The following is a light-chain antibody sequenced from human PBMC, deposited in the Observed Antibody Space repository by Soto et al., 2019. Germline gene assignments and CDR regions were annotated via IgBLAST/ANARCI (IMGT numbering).Light chain of an antibody. Sequence: QSALTQPASVSGSPGQSITISCTGTSTNVGSSNFVSWYQQYPGKAPRLVIYDGSKRPSGVSIRFSGSKSGNMASLTISGLQTEDEADYYCCSYAGTNTWVFGGGTKLTVL. CDR2: DGS. CDR1: STNVGSSNF. J-gene: IGLJ2*01. CDR3: CSYAGTNTWV. V-gene: IGLV2-23*01.